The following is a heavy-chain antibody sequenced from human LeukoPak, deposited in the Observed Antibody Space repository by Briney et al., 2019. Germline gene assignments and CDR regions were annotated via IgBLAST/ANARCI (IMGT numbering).Heavy chain of an antibody. D-gene: IGHD3-9*01. V-gene: IGHV3-74*01. CDR3: ARDWRYFDWLQSPYYYYGMDV. Sequence: GGSLRLSCAAPGFTFINYWMHWVRQAQGKGLVWVSRINSDGGSTTYADSVKGRFTISRDNAKNTLYLQMNSLRAEDTAVYYCARDWRYFDWLQSPYYYYGMDVWGQGTTVTVSS. CDR2: INSDGGST. CDR1: GFTFINYW. J-gene: IGHJ6*02.